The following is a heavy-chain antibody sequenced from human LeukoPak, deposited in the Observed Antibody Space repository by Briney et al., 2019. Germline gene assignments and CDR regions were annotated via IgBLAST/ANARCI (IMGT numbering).Heavy chain of an antibody. CDR2: ISGSGGST. CDR1: GFTFDDHA. Sequence: GGSLRLSCAASGFTFDDHAMHWVRQTPGKGLEWVSAISGSGGSTYYADSVKGRFTISRDNSKNTLFLQMNSLRAEDTAPYYCAKSVAIYFYYGLDVWGQGTTVAVSS. J-gene: IGHJ6*02. V-gene: IGHV3-23*01. CDR3: AKSVAIYFYYGLDV. D-gene: IGHD3-3*01.